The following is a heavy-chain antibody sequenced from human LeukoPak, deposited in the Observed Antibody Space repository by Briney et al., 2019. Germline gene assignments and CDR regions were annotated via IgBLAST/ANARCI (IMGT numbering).Heavy chain of an antibody. Sequence: SVKVSCKAAGDTFSSYAISWVRQAPGQVLEWMGGIIPIFGTANYAQKLQGRVTMTTDTSTSTAYMELRSLRSDDTAVYYCAREDIITAAGFDYWGQGTLVTVSS. J-gene: IGHJ4*02. D-gene: IGHD6-13*01. V-gene: IGHV1-69*05. CDR2: IIPIFGTA. CDR3: AREDIITAAGFDY. CDR1: GDTFSSYA.